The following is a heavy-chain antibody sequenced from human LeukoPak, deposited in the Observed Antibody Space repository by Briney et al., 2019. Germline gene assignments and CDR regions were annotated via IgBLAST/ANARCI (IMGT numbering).Heavy chain of an antibody. CDR3: ATYMHGVTGPLDY. J-gene: IGHJ4*02. Sequence: GESLKISCKGFGYSFTNYWIGWVRQMPGKGLEWMGIIYPRDTDTRYSPSFQGQVTISADKSISTAYLQWSSLKASGTAMYYCATYMHGVTGPLDYWGQGTLVTVSS. CDR2: IYPRDTDT. D-gene: IGHD7-27*01. CDR1: GYSFTNYW. V-gene: IGHV5-51*01.